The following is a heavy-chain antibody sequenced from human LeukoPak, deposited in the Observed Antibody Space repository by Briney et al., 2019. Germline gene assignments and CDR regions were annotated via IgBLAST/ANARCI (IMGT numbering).Heavy chain of an antibody. CDR1: GSTFSSYA. D-gene: IGHD7-27*01. Sequence: GGSLRLSCAASGSTFSSYAMTWVRQAPGKGLEWVSIISGSGSSRNYADSVKGRFTISRDNSKNTLYLQMNGLRADDTAVYYCAKGGYLGALGNEAFDIWGQGTMVTVSS. V-gene: IGHV3-23*01. CDR2: ISGSGSSR. CDR3: AKGGYLGALGNEAFDI. J-gene: IGHJ3*02.